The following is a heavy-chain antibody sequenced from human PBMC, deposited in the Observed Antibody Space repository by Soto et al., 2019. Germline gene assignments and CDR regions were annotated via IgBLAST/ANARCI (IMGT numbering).Heavy chain of an antibody. CDR1: GFTFSSYW. V-gene: IGHV3-74*01. D-gene: IGHD1-26*01. Sequence: GGSLRLSXAASGFTFSSYWMHWVRQAPGKGLVWVSRINSDGSSTSYADSVKGRFTISRDNAKNTLYLQMNSLRAEDTAVYYCARDPPGIVGATHFDYWGQGTLVTVSS. CDR3: ARDPPGIVGATHFDY. CDR2: INSDGSST. J-gene: IGHJ4*02.